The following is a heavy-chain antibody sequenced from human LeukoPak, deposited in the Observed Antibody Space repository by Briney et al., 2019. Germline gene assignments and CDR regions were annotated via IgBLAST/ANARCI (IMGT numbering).Heavy chain of an antibody. CDR1: GFPFSSYS. CDR3: ARGVAYYYDFSGYGSWFDP. CDR2: ISSSSDYI. J-gene: IGHJ5*02. D-gene: IGHD3-22*01. Sequence: PGGSLRLSCAASGFPFSSYSMNWVRQAPGKGLEWVSSISSSSDYIHYADSMKGRFTISRDNAKNSLYLQMNSLRAEDTAIYYCARGVAYYYDFSGYGSWFDPWGQGTLVTVFS. V-gene: IGHV3-21*04.